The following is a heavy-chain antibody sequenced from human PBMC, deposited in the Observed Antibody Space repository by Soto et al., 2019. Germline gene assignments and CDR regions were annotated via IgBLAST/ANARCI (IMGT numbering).Heavy chain of an antibody. V-gene: IGHV4-59*08. CDR1: GASISTYY. CDR3: ARLLWFGDSSGYYYYFDY. CDR2: ISYSGST. J-gene: IGHJ4*02. Sequence: SETLSLTCTVSGASISTYYWSWIRQSPGKGLEWIGHISYSGSTNYNPSLESRVTVSLDTSKNQFSLKLNSVTAADTAVYYCARLLWFGDSSGYYYYFDYWGQGTPVTVSS. D-gene: IGHD3-22*01.